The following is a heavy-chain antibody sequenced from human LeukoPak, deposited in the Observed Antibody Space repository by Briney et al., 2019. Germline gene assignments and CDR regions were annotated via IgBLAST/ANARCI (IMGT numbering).Heavy chain of an antibody. D-gene: IGHD1-14*01. J-gene: IGHJ4*02. V-gene: IGHV3-30*02. Sequence: PGGSLRLSCAASGFTFSSYGMHWVRQAPGNGLEWVAFMRNEGDIKYYADSVKGRFTISRDNSKNTLYLQMNSLRAEDTAVYYCAKDLPLPYFDSWGQGTLVTVSS. CDR3: AKDLPLPYFDS. CDR1: GFTFSSYG. CDR2: MRNEGDIK.